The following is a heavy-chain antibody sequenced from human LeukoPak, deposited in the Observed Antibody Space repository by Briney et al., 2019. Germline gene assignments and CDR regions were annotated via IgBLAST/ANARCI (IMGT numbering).Heavy chain of an antibody. V-gene: IGHV3-30*02. J-gene: IGHJ4*02. Sequence: PGGSLKLSCAASGFTFSNYGMHWVRQAPGKGLKWVTFIRHDGSHKSYADSVKGRFTVSRDNSKNTLYLQMNSLRPEDTAVYYCALMPDGYTNWGEGTLVTVSS. CDR3: ALMPDGYTN. D-gene: IGHD5-24*01. CDR1: GFTFSNYG. CDR2: IRHDGSHK.